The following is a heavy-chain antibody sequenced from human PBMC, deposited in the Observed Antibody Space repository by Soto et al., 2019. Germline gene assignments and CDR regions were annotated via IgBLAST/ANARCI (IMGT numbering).Heavy chain of an antibody. CDR2: IYYSGST. CDR3: AKIPCREYCSNTPTAFGE. J-gene: IGHJ3*01. CDR1: GGSVSSGSYY. D-gene: IGHD2-2*01. V-gene: IGHV4-61*01. Sequence: PSETLSLTCTVSGGSVSSGSYYWSWIRQPPGKGLEWIGYIYYSGSTNYNPSLKSRVTISVDTSKNQFSLKLSSVTAADTAVYYCAKIPCREYCSNTPTAFGEWGQGTMVTVSS.